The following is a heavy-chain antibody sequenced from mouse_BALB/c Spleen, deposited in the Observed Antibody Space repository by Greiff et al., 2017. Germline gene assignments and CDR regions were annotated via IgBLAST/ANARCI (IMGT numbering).Heavy chain of an antibody. V-gene: IGHV5-6-5*01. Sequence: EVKLVESGGGLVKPGGSLKLSCAASGFTFSSYAMSWVRQTPEKRLEWVASISSGGSTYYPDSVKGRFTISRDNARNILYLQMSSLRAEETAMYYCARMRGDCYFDVWGAGTTVTVSS. CDR3: ARMRGDCYFDV. J-gene: IGHJ1*01. CDR1: GFTFSSYA. CDR2: ISSGGST.